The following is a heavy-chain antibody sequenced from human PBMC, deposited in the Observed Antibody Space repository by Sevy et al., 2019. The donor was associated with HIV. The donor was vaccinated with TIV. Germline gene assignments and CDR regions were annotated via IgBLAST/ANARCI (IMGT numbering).Heavy chain of an antibody. V-gene: IGHV3-23*01. Sequence: GSLRLSCAASGFTFSSYAMSWVRQAPGKGLEWVSAISGSGGSTYYADSVKGRFTISRDNSKNTLYLQMNSLRAEDTAVYYCTRNGGAFDNGFDPWGQGTLVTVSS. J-gene: IGHJ5*02. CDR3: TRNGGAFDNGFDP. CDR2: ISGSGGST. D-gene: IGHD2-8*01. CDR1: GFTFSSYA.